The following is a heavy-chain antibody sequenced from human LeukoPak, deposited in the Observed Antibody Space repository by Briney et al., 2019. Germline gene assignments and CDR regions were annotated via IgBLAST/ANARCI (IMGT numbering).Heavy chain of an antibody. J-gene: IGHJ4*02. CDR1: GYTFTDYY. V-gene: IGHV1-2*06. Sequence: ASVTVSCTASGYTFTDYYLQWVRQAPGQGLERIGRINPNGGATNYTQKFQGRVTIARDTSISTAYMDLGRLRSDDTAVYYCARERITMLGGLTFPLFDYWGQGALVTVSS. CDR3: ARERITMLGGLTFPLFDY. CDR2: INPNGGAT. D-gene: IGHD3-10*01.